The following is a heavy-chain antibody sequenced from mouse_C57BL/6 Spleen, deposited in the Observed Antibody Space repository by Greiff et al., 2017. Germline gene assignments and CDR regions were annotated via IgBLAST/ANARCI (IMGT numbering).Heavy chain of an antibody. CDR1: GYSFTSYY. CDR2: IYPGSGNT. J-gene: IGHJ2*01. D-gene: IGHD2-4*01. Sequence: QVQLKESGPELVKPGASVKISCKASGYSFTSYYIHWVKQRPGQGLEWIGWIYPGSGNTKYNEKFKGKATLTADTSSSTAYMQLSSLTSEDSAVYYCAEGGDYADYFDYWGQGTTLTVSS. CDR3: AEGGDYADYFDY. V-gene: IGHV1-66*01.